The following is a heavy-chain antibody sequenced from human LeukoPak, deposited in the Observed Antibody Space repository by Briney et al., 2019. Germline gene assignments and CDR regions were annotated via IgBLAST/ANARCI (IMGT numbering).Heavy chain of an antibody. CDR2: ISSSSSYI. J-gene: IGHJ3*02. CDR1: GFTFSSYS. Sequence: GGSLRLSCAASGFTFSSYSMNWVRQAPGKGLEWVSSISSSSSYIYYADSVKGRFTISRDNAKNSLYLQMNSLRAEDTAVNYCASFVGDYAFDIWGQGTMVTVSS. D-gene: IGHD1-26*01. CDR3: ASFVGDYAFDI. V-gene: IGHV3-21*01.